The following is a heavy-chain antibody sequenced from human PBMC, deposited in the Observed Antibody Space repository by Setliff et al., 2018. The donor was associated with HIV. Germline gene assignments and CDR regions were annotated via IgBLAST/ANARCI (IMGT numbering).Heavy chain of an antibody. V-gene: IGHV4-34*01. CDR1: GGSFSGYY. CDR3: ARLADYSNVYYYYMDV. CDR2: INHSGST. D-gene: IGHD4-4*01. Sequence: SETLSLTCAVYGGSFSGYYWSWIRQPPGKGLEWIGEINHSGSTNYNMSLWSRVTISLDASRNQFSLELISVTAADTAVYYCARLADYSNVYYYYMDVWGKGTTVTVSS. J-gene: IGHJ6*03.